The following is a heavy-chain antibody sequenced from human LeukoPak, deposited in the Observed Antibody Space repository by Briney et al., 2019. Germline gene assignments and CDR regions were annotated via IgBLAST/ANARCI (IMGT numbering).Heavy chain of an antibody. CDR2: IIPILCIA. Sequence: SVKVSCKSSGCTFSSYAINWVRPAPGQGLEWMGRIIPILCIANYAQKFHGRVTITAHKSPSTAYMELSNLRAGGAAGYYCARDRAGTGRYSDYWGQGTLVTASS. D-gene: IGHD3-10*01. V-gene: IGHV1-69*04. CDR1: GCTFSSYA. CDR3: ARDRAGTGRYSDY. J-gene: IGHJ4*02.